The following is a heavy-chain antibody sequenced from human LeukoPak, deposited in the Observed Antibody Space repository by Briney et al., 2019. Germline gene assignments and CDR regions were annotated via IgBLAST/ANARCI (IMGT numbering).Heavy chain of an antibody. V-gene: IGHV1-18*01. CDR3: ARGYLSDIVVVPAAFDY. D-gene: IGHD2-2*01. Sequence: ASVKVSCKASGYTFTSYGISWVRQAPGQGLEWMGWISAYNGNTNYAQKLQGRVTMTTDTSTSTAYMELRSLRSDDTAVYYCARGYLSDIVVVPAAFDYGGQGTLVTVSS. CDR2: ISAYNGNT. J-gene: IGHJ4*02. CDR1: GYTFTSYG.